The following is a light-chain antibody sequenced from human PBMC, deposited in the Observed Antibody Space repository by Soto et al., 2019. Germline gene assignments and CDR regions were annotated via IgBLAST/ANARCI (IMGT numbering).Light chain of an antibody. CDR3: QQHGSRPLT. V-gene: IGKV1-27*01. J-gene: IGKJ5*01. Sequence: DIQMTQSPSSLSASIGDRVTITCRASQSDSDYLAWYQQKPGQVPKLLIYEASNLPSGVPARFSGSGSGTDFTLTIDSLQPEDFAPYYCQQHGSRPLTFGQGTRLEIK. CDR1: QSDSDY. CDR2: EAS.